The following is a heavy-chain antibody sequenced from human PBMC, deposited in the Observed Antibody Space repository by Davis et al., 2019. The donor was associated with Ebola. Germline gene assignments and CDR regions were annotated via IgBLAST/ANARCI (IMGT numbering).Heavy chain of an antibody. CDR1: GFTFGDYA. CDR2: IRSKAYGGTT. D-gene: IGHD3-16*02. V-gene: IGHV3-49*04. CDR3: TRGGVIVQFDY. J-gene: IGHJ4*02. Sequence: GGSLRLSCTASGFTFGDYAMSWVRQAPGKGLEWVGFIRSKAYGGTTEYAASVKGRFTISRDDSKSIAYLQMNGLKTEDTAVYYCTRGGVIVQFDYWGQGTLVTVSS.